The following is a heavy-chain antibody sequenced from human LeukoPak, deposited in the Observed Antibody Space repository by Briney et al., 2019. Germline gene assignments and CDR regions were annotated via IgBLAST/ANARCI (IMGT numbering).Heavy chain of an antibody. D-gene: IGHD3-9*01. V-gene: IGHV1-8*01. J-gene: IGHJ3*01. CDR1: GYTFTDHD. CDR3: ARNPLQYFDWLLSGVDALDF. CDR2: MNPNTGNT. Sequence: ASVEVSCKASGYTFTDHDINWVRQATGQGLEWMGWMNPNTGNTGYAQKFQGRVTMTRDTSENTAYMELSGLRSEDTAVYYCARNPLQYFDWLLSGVDALDFWGQGTVVIVSS.